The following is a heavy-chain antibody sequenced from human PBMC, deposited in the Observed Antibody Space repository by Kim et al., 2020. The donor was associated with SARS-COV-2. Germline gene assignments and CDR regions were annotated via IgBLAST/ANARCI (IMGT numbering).Heavy chain of an antibody. J-gene: IGHJ6*02. V-gene: IGHV3-33*06. Sequence: KGRFTISRDNSKNTLYLQMSSLRTDDTAVYYCAKGIAVSATGNYYYGMDVWGQGTTVTVSS. D-gene: IGHD6-19*01. CDR3: AKGIAVSATGNYYYGMDV.